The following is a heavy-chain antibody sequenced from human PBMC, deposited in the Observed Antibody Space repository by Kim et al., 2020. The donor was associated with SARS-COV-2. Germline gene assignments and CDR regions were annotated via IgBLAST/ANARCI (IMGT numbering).Heavy chain of an antibody. J-gene: IGHJ6*02. V-gene: IGHV3-33*01. CDR3: ASPGQQLVYGMDV. D-gene: IGHD6-13*01. Sequence: YAVSVKGRFTISRDNSKNTLYLQMNSLGAEDTAVYYCASPGQQLVYGMDVWGQGTTVTVSS.